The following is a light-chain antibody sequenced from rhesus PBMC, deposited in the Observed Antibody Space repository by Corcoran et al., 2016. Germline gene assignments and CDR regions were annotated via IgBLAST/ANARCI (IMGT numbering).Light chain of an antibody. J-gene: IGKJ3*01. CDR2: RAS. V-gene: IGKV1-69*01. CDR3: QQHVNSPFT. CDR1: QGISNW. Sequence: DIQMTQSPSSLSASVGDRVTITCRASQGISNWLAWYQQKTGKAPKLLFYRASKLETGVPSRVSGRGSGTDFTLTISSLQPEDIATYSCQQHVNSPFTFGPGTKLDIK.